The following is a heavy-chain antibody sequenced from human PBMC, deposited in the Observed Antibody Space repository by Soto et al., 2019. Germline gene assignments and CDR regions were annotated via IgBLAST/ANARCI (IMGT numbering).Heavy chain of an antibody. V-gene: IGHV3-30*18. CDR1: GFTFSSYG. J-gene: IGHJ6*02. Sequence: QVQLVESGGGVVQPGRSLRLSCAASGFTFSSYGMHWVRQAPGKGLEWVAVISYDGRNKYYADSVKGRFTISRDNSKNTLYLQMNSRRASDTAVYSCPKSLRATHYYGGMAVCGQGTTVTVSS. CDR3: PKSLRATHYYGGMAV. CDR2: ISYDGRNK. D-gene: IGHD1-26*01.